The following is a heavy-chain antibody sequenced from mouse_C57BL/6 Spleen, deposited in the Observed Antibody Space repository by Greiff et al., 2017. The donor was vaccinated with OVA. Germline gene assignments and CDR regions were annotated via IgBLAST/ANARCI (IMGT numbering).Heavy chain of an antibody. CDR1: GFSLTSYA. V-gene: IGHV2-9-1*01. J-gene: IGHJ2*01. D-gene: IGHD1-1*01. Sequence: QVQLKQSGPGLVAPSQSLSITCTVSGFSLTSYAISWVRQPPGKGLEWLGVIWTGGGRNYNSALKSRMSISKDNSKSQVFLKMNRLQTDDTARYYCARNQGDYYGSSCYYFDYWGQGTTLTDSS. CDR3: ARNQGDYYGSSCYYFDY. CDR2: IWTGGGR.